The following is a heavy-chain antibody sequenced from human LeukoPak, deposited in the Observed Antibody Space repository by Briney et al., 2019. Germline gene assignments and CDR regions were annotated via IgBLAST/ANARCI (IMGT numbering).Heavy chain of an antibody. J-gene: IGHJ4*02. Sequence: QSGRSLRLSCAASRFSFRSFDMHWVRQAPGKGLEWLALSSYDGSNTYYTDSVKGRFTISRDNSKNTLDLQMNSLRAEDTALYYCASSGIQLWLLENWGQGTLVTVSS. CDR1: RFSFRSFD. D-gene: IGHD5-18*01. CDR2: SSYDGSNT. V-gene: IGHV3-30*03. CDR3: ASSGIQLWLLEN.